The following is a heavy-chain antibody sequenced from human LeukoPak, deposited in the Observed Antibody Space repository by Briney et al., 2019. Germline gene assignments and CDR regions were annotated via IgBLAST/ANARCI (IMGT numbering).Heavy chain of an antibody. D-gene: IGHD3-10*02. Sequence: GGSLRLSCAASGFTFSSYEMNWVRQAPGKGLEWVGRIKSKTDGGTTDYAAPVKGRFTISRDDSKNTLYLQMNSLRAEDTAVYYCAELGITMIGGVWGKGTTVTISS. CDR3: AELGITMIGGV. J-gene: IGHJ6*04. CDR2: IKSKTDGGTT. V-gene: IGHV3-15*01. CDR1: GFTFSSYE.